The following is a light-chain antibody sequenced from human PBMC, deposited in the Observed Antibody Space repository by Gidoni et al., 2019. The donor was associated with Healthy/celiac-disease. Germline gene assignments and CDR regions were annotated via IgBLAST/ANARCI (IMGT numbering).Light chain of an antibody. J-gene: IGKJ3*01. Sequence: DIVLTQSPLYLHVTPGEPVSISCRASQSLLRSNGYNYLDWYLQKPGQSPQLLIYLGATRASGVPNRFNGSGSGSNFTLKISGVEAEDVGVYYCMQALQTPFTFGPGTKVDIK. V-gene: IGKV2-28*01. CDR2: LGA. CDR1: QSLLRSNGYNY. CDR3: MQALQTPFT.